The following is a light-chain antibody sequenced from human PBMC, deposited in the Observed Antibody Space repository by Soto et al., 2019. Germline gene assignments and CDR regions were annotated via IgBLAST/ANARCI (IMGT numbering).Light chain of an antibody. CDR1: QNINSH. J-gene: IGKJ1*01. CDR2: AAS. Sequence: IDFTQSPSSLSASVCDRVTITCRASQNINSHLNWYQQKAGKTPQLLIHAASSLQSGVPLRFSGSGSGTDYTLTISGLQPEDSATYYCQQSSTTWTFGQGTKVDIK. CDR3: QQSSTTWT. V-gene: IGKV1-39*01.